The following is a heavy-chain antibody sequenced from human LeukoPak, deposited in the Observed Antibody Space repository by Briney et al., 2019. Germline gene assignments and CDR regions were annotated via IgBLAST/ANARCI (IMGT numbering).Heavy chain of an antibody. CDR3: ARDRGPRTGFMVREAYDY. J-gene: IGHJ4*02. CDR1: GFTFSDYW. Sequence: TGGSLRLSCVASGFTFSDYWIHWVRQAPGKGQVWVSRISSDGDTTNYADSVKGRFTISRDNAKNTLYLQMNSLRVEDTAVYYCARDRGPRTGFMVREAYDYWGQGTLVTVSS. CDR2: ISSDGDTT. D-gene: IGHD3-10*01. V-gene: IGHV3-74*01.